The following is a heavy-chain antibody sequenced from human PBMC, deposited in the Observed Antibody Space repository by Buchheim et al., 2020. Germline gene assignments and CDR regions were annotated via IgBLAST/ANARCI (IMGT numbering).Heavy chain of an antibody. D-gene: IGHD3-10*01. CDR2: ISDDSGST. CDR3: TRRRATYGVVDL. Sequence: EGQLLESGGGLVQPGGSLRLSCAASDFTFSYYTMSWVRQTPGKGPEWVSVISDDSGSTYYADSVKGRFTISRDNSKNRPYLQMNSLTVDDTAVYFCTRRRATYGVVDLWGQGTL. J-gene: IGHJ5*02. V-gene: IGHV3-23*01. CDR1: DFTFSYYT.